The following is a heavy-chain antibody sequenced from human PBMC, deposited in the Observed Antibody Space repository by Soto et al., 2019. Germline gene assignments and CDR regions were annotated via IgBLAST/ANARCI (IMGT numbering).Heavy chain of an antibody. CDR1: GYTFTSYG. V-gene: IGHV1-18*01. J-gene: IGHJ5*02. CDR2: ISAYNGNA. CDR3: ARSSRAKSSGVNWFDP. D-gene: IGHD3-10*01. Sequence: ASVKVSCKASGYTFTSYGISWVRQAPGQGLEWMGWISAYNGNANYAQKLQGRVTMTTDTSTSTAYMELRSLRSDDTAVYYCARSSRAKSSGVNWFDPWGQGTLVTVSS.